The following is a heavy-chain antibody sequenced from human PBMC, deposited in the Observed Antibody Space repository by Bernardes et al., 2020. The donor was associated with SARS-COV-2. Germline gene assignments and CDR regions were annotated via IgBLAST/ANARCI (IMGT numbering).Heavy chain of an antibody. CDR1: GFTFSSYA. Sequence: GGSLRLSCAASGFTFSSYAMSWVRQAPGKGLEWVSAISGSGGSTYYADSVKGRFTISRDNSKNTLYLQMNSLRAEDTVVYYCANALCSSTSCYNYYGMDAWPQGTTVTVSS. CDR3: ANALCSSTSCYNYYGMDA. J-gene: IGHJ6*01. CDR2: ISGSGGST. D-gene: IGHD2-2*02. V-gene: IGHV3-23*01.